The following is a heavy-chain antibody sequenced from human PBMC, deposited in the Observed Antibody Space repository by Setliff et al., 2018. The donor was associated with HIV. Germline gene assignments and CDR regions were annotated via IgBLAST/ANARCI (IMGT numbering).Heavy chain of an antibody. Sequence: ASVKVSCKVSGYTLTELSIHWVRQPPGQGLEWMGGFDPENGEAIYAQKFQDRVTMTEDTSTDTAYMEVNSLRSDDTAVYYCATFYKLTGTTSFDFWGQGTRVTVSS. D-gene: IGHD1-20*01. J-gene: IGHJ4*02. CDR1: GYTLTELS. CDR3: ATFYKLTGTTSFDF. V-gene: IGHV1-24*01. CDR2: FDPENGEA.